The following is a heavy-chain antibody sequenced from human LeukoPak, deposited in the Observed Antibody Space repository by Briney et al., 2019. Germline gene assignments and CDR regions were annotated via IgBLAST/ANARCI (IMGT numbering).Heavy chain of an antibody. V-gene: IGHV4-34*01. J-gene: IGHJ3*02. D-gene: IGHD2-2*01. CDR1: GGSFSGYY. Sequence: SETLSLTCAVYGGSFSGYYWSWIRQPPGKGLEWIGEINHSGSTNYNPSLKSRVTISVDTSKNQFSLKLSSVTAADTAVYYCARLLYCSSTSCASDAFDIWGQGTMVTVSS. CDR3: ARLLYCSSTSCASDAFDI. CDR2: INHSGST.